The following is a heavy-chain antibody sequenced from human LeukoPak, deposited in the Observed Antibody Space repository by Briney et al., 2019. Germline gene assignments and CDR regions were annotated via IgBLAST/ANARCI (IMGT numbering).Heavy chain of an antibody. CDR2: ISGTVGST. D-gene: IGHD6-19*01. CDR1: GFTFRSYA. J-gene: IGHJ4*02. V-gene: IGHV3-23*01. Sequence: GGSLRLSCAASGFTFRSYAMSWVRQAPGKGLEWVSAISGTVGSTYYADSVKGGVTISRDKSKKTLYLQMNSLRAEDTAVYYCAKGRGSIAVAGIDYWGQGTLVTVSS. CDR3: AKGRGSIAVAGIDY.